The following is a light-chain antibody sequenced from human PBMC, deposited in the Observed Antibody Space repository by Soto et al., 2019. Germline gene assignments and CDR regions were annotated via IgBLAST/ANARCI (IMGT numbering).Light chain of an antibody. CDR1: SSDVGGYNY. CDR3: SSYTRSSTRV. V-gene: IGLV2-14*01. CDR2: EVS. J-gene: IGLJ1*01. Sequence: QSVLTQPASVSGSPGQSITISCTGNSSDVGGYNYVSWYQQHPGKAPKLRIYEVSNRPSGVSNRFSGSKSGNTASLTISGLQAEDEADYYCSSYTRSSTRVFGTGTKLTVL.